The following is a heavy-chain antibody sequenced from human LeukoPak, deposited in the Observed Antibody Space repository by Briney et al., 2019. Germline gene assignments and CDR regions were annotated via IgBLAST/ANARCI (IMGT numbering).Heavy chain of an antibody. CDR2: ISSSSGYL. CDR1: GLSFSSYT. D-gene: IGHD3-22*01. J-gene: IGHJ6*02. V-gene: IGHV3-21*01. Sequence: GGSLRLSCAASGLSFSSYTMNWVRQAPGKGLEWVSSISSSSGYLDYADSVKGRFTISRDNAKNSLFLQMDSLRAEDTAVYYCARRNSSGSPYYYYYGMDVWGQGTTVTVSS. CDR3: ARRNSSGSPYYYYYGMDV.